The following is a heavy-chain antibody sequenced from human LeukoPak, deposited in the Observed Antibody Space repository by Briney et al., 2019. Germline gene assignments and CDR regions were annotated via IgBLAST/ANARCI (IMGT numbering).Heavy chain of an antibody. J-gene: IGHJ4*02. CDR3: AKVDYDFWSGYSPYHFDY. CDR2: ISGSGGST. D-gene: IGHD3-3*01. CDR1: GFTFSSYA. Sequence: GGSLRLSCAASGFTFSSYAMSWVPQAPGKGLEWVSAISGSGGSTYYADSVRGRFTISRDNSKNTLYLQMNSLRAEDTAVYYCAKVDYDFWSGYSPYHFDYWGQGTLVTVSS. V-gene: IGHV3-23*01.